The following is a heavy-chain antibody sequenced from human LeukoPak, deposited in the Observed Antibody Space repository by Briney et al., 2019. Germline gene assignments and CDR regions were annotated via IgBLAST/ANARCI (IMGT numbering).Heavy chain of an antibody. V-gene: IGHV4-39*07. Sequence: PSETLSLTCTVSGGSISSSSYYWGWIRQPPGKGLEWIGSIYYSGSTSYNPSLKSRVTISVDKSKNQFSLKLSFVTAADTAVYYCASGEGGTYYDILTGYRDAFDIWGQGTMVTVSS. D-gene: IGHD3-9*01. CDR2: IYYSGST. J-gene: IGHJ3*02. CDR3: ASGEGGTYYDILTGYRDAFDI. CDR1: GGSISSSSYY.